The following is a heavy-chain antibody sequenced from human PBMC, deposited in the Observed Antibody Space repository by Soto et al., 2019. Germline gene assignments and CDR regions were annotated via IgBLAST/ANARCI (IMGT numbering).Heavy chain of an antibody. J-gene: IGHJ6*03. CDR1: GFSFTNYS. D-gene: IGHD2-2*01. Sequence: GVSVKVSCEASGFSFTNYSVHSVRQAPGQRLEWMGWINAGNGNTRYSQKFQGRVTITRDTSARTAYMELSSLRSEDTAVYYCARGHLAVVPVASWYFYMDVWGKGTTVTVSS. CDR2: INAGNGNT. V-gene: IGHV1-3*01. CDR3: ARGHLAVVPVASWYFYMDV.